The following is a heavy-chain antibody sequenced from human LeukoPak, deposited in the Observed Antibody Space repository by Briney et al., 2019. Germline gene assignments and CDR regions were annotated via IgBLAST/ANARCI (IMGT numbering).Heavy chain of an antibody. CDR2: IKQDGSEK. J-gene: IGHJ4*02. CDR1: GITFSNYW. Sequence: QPGGSLRLSCAASGITFSNYWMTWVRQAPGKGLEWVANIKQDGSEKYYVDSVKGRFTISRDNAKNSLYLQMNSLRAEDTAVYYCARDRTRYNYWGQGTLVTVSS. CDR3: ARDRTRYNY. D-gene: IGHD5-24*01. V-gene: IGHV3-7*01.